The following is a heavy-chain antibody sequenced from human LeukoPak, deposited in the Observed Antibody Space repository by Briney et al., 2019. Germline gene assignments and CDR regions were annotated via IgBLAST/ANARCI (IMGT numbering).Heavy chain of an antibody. V-gene: IGHV3-30*02. J-gene: IGHJ3*02. Sequence: GGSLRLSCAASGFTFSSYGMHWVRQAPGKGLEWVAFIRYDGSNKYYADSVKGRFTISRDNSKNTLYLQMNSLRAEDTAVYYCAKDFPNGNPGALDIWGQGTMVTVSS. D-gene: IGHD1-1*01. CDR2: IRYDGSNK. CDR3: AKDFPNGNPGALDI. CDR1: GFTFSSYG.